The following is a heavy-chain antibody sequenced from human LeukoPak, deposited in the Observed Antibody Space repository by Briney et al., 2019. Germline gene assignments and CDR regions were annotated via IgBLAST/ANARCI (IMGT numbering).Heavy chain of an antibody. V-gene: IGHV3-48*01. CDR2: ISSSSSTI. J-gene: IGHJ4*02. Sequence: PGGSLRLSCAASGFTFSSYSMNWVRQAPGKGLEWVSYISSSSSTIYYADSVKGRFTISRDNAKNSLYLQMNSLRAEDTAVYYCARAGECYDIDYWGQGTLVTVSS. CDR3: ARAGECYDIDY. D-gene: IGHD3-9*01. CDR1: GFTFSSYS.